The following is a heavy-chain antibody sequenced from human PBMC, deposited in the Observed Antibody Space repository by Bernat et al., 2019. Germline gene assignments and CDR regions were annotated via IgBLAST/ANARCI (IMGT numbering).Heavy chain of an antibody. J-gene: IGHJ5*02. CDR1: GFTFSDYW. CDR3: ARGLSGSYGVVDP. CDR2: INGEGSST. D-gene: IGHD1-26*01. Sequence: VQLVESGGGLVKPGGSLRLSCEASGFTFSDYWMHWVRQAPGKGLVWVSRINGEGSSTTYADTVRGRFTISRDNARNTLYLQMDSLRAEDTAVYYCARGLSGSYGVVDPWGQGTLVTVSS. V-gene: IGHV3-74*02.